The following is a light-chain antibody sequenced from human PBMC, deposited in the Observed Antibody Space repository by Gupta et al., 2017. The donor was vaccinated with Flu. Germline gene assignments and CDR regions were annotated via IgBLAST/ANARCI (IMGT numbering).Light chain of an antibody. J-gene: IGKJ2*01. CDR2: MAS. Sequence: DIVMTQSPLSLPVTPGEPASISCRSSQSLLHSNGYNYLDWYLQKPGQSPQLLFYMASNRASGVPDRLSSSGSGTDFTLEISRVGAEDVGVYYCMQALQNPYTFGQGTKL. V-gene: IGKV2-28*01. CDR1: QSLLHSNGYNY. CDR3: MQALQNPYT.